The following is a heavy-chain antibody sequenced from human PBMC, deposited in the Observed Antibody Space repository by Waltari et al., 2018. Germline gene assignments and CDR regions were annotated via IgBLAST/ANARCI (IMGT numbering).Heavy chain of an antibody. J-gene: IGHJ2*01. D-gene: IGHD3-16*01. CDR3: ARDVTGYYYFDL. CDR2: ISRDGT. CDR1: GFTVSTTH. Sequence: EVQLVESGGGLIQPGGSLRLSCAASGFTVSTTHMNWVRQAPGKGLEWVSVISRDGTHYADSVKGRFTISRDNSKNTVYLQMNTLRAEDTALYYCARDVTGYYYFDLWGRGTLVTVSS. V-gene: IGHV3-53*01.